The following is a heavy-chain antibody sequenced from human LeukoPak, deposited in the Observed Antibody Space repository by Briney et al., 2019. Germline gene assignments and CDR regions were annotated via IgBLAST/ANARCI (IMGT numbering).Heavy chain of an antibody. V-gene: IGHV3-15*01. CDR2: IKSKTDGGTT. CDR3: TTDGVGFPETYGY. CDR1: GFTFSNAW. Sequence: GGSLRLSCAASGFTFSNAWMSWVRQAPGKGLEWVGRIKSKTDGGTTDYAAPVKGRFTISRDDSKNTLYPQMNSLKTEDTAVYYCTTDGVGFPETYGYWGQGTLVTVSS. J-gene: IGHJ4*02. D-gene: IGHD4-17*01.